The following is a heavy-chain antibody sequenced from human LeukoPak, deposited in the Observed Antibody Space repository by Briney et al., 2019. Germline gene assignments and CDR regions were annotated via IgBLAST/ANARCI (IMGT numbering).Heavy chain of an antibody. Sequence: GGSLRLSYAASGFSVSSNYMSWVRQAPGKGLEWVSVIHSGGSTYYADSVEGRFTISRDNSKNTLYVQMNSLRAEDTAVYYCARDRIELGGGTFDIWGQGTMVTVSS. J-gene: IGHJ3*02. V-gene: IGHV3-53*01. CDR1: GFSVSSNY. CDR2: IHSGGST. D-gene: IGHD5-18*01. CDR3: ARDRIELGGGTFDI.